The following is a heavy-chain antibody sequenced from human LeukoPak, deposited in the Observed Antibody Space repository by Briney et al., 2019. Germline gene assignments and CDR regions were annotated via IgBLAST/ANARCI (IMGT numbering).Heavy chain of an antibody. CDR2: INNDGVST. V-gene: IGHV3-74*01. J-gene: IGHJ4*02. Sequence: QSGGSLRLSCATSGFTLSSYWMHWVRQVPGKGLEWLSRINNDGVSTSYADSVKGRFTISRDNAKNTLYLRMNSLRAEDTAIYYCARTPLSGGYGGTIDYWGQGTLVTVSS. CDR1: GFTLSSYW. D-gene: IGHD5-12*01. CDR3: ARTPLSGGYGGTIDY.